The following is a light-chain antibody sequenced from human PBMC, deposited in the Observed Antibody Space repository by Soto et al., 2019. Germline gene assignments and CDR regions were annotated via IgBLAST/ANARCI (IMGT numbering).Light chain of an antibody. V-gene: IGLV2-14*01. CDR2: DVS. Sequence: QSALTQPASVSGSPGQSITISCTGTSSDVGGYNYVSWYQQHPGKAPKLMIYDVSNRPSGVSNRFSGSKSGNTASLTISGLQAADEADDYCSSYTSSSTVVFGGGTKLTVL. J-gene: IGLJ2*01. CDR3: SSYTSSSTVV. CDR1: SSDVGGYNY.